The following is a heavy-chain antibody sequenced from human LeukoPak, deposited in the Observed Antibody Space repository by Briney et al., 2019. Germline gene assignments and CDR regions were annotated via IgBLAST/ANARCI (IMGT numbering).Heavy chain of an antibody. V-gene: IGHV1-18*01. D-gene: IGHD3-10*01. J-gene: IGHJ4*02. CDR3: ARDGSGVWFDY. Sequence: ASVKVSCKASNYTFTSYGISWVRQAPGQGLEWMAWINAYNGDTNYAQKLQGRVTVTTDTSTSTAYMELRSLRSDDTAVYYCARDGSGVWFDYWGQGTLVTVSS. CDR1: NYTFTSYG. CDR2: INAYNGDT.